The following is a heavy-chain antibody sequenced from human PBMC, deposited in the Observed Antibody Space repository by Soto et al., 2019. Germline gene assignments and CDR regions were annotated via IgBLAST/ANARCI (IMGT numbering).Heavy chain of an antibody. J-gene: IGHJ4*02. CDR1: GYTFTGYY. V-gene: IGHV1-2*04. Sequence: GASVKVSCKASGYTFTGYYMHWVRQAPGQGLEWMGWINPNSGGTNYAQKFQGWVTMTRDTSISTAYMELSRLRSDDTAVYYCARGGLVATRPYYFDYWGQGTLVTVSS. CDR3: ARGGLVATRPYYFDY. CDR2: INPNSGGT. D-gene: IGHD5-12*01.